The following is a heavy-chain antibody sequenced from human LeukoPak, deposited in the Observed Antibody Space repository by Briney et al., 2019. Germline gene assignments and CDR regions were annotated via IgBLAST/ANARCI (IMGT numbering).Heavy chain of an antibody. CDR3: ARRGSGSYVLDY. CDR2: INTSDGVI. Sequence: ASVKVSCKASGYTFTRYYMHWVRQAPGQGLEWMGIINTSDGVIDNAQKFQERGTMTRDTSTSTVYMELSSLRSEDTAVYYCARRGSGSYVLDYWGQGTLVTVSS. V-gene: IGHV1-46*01. CDR1: GYTFTRYY. J-gene: IGHJ4*02. D-gene: IGHD3-10*01.